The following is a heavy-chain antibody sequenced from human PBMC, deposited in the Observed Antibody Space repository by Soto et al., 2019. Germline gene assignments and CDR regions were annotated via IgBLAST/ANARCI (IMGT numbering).Heavy chain of an antibody. J-gene: IGHJ4*02. CDR2: IIPIFGTP. CDR3: ARRKERSGPNYFDS. CDR1: GGTFSSHV. V-gene: IGHV1-69*13. D-gene: IGHD6-25*01. Sequence: SVKVSCKASGGTFSSHVFNWVRQAPGQGLEWMGGIIPIFGTPNYAQKFQGRVTITADESTSTVHMELNSLRSEDTAVYFCARRKERSGPNYFDSWGQGSLVTAPQ.